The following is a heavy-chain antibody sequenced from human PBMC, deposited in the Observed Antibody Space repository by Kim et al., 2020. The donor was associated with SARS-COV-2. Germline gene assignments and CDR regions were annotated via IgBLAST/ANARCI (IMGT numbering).Heavy chain of an antibody. J-gene: IGHJ4*02. CDR3: ARDNYYDY. D-gene: IGHD3-22*01. Sequence: GSDKNYVDSVKGRFTISRDNAKRSLYLQMNSLRAEDTAVYYCARDNYYDYWGQGTLVTVSS. CDR2: GSDK. V-gene: IGHV3-7*01.